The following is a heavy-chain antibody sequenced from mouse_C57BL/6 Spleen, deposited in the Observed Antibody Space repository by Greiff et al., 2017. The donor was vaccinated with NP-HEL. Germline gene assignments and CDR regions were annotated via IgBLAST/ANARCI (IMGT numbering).Heavy chain of an antibody. CDR1: GYAFSSSW. V-gene: IGHV1-82*01. CDR3: ARGLGRFDY. Sequence: VKLMESGPELVKPGASVKISCKASGYAFSSSWMNWVKQRPGKGLEWIGRIYPGDGDTNYNGKFKGKATLTADKSSSTAYMQLSSLTSEDSAVYFCARGLGRFDYWGQGTTLTVSS. D-gene: IGHD4-1*01. CDR2: IYPGDGDT. J-gene: IGHJ2*01.